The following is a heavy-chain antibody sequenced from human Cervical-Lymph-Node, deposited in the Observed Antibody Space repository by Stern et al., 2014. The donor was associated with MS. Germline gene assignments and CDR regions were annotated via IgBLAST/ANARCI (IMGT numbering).Heavy chain of an antibody. CDR3: ARLAVSGFDY. D-gene: IGHD6-19*01. V-gene: IGHV3-30-3*01. Sequence: VQLVESGGGVVQFGRSLRLSCAASGFTFSSYTMHWVRQAPGKGLEWVAMISYNESNKYYADSVKGRFTISRDNSKNTLYLQMNTLRAEDTAVYYCARLAVSGFDYWGQGTLVIVSS. CDR2: ISYNESNK. CDR1: GFTFSSYT. J-gene: IGHJ4*02.